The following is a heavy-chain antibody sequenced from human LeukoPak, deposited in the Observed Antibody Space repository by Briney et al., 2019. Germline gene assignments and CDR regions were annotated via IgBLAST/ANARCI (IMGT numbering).Heavy chain of an antibody. D-gene: IGHD6-13*01. Sequence: PGGSLRLPCAASGFTFSSYGMHWARQAPGKGLEWVAVISYDGSNKYYADSVKGRFTISRDNSKNTLYLQMNSLRAEDTAVYYCAKSAAAGGGFDYWGQGTLVTVSS. CDR3: AKSAAAGGGFDY. CDR2: ISYDGSNK. V-gene: IGHV3-30*18. J-gene: IGHJ4*02. CDR1: GFTFSSYG.